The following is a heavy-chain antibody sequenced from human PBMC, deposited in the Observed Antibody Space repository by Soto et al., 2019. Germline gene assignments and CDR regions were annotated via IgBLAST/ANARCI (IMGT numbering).Heavy chain of an antibody. CDR1: GFTFTRYS. D-gene: IGHD6-13*01. J-gene: IGHJ6*02. CDR3: ATPPEQPMDV. V-gene: IGHV3-21*01. Sequence: GGSLRLSCAASGFTFTRYSMNWVRQAPGKGLECVSSISSTTNYIYYADSMKGRFTVSRDNAKNSVYLDMNSLSAEDTAVYYCATPPEQPMDVWGQGTTVTVSS. CDR2: ISSTTNYI.